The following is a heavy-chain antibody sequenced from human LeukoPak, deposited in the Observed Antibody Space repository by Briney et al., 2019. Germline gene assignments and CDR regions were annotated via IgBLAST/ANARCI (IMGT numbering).Heavy chain of an antibody. CDR2: ISSSSSYI. J-gene: IGHJ4*02. CDR3: ARDRGYYGSGSYIDY. Sequence: GGSLRLSCAASGFTFSGYRMNWVRQAPGKGLEWVSSISSSSSYIYYADSVKGRFTISRDNAKNSLYLQMNSLRAEDTAVYYCARDRGYYGSGSYIDYWGQGTLVTVSS. D-gene: IGHD3-10*01. V-gene: IGHV3-21*01. CDR1: GFTFSGYR.